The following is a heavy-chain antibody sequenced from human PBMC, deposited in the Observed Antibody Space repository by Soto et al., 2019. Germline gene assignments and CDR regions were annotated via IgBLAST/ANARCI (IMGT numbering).Heavy chain of an antibody. D-gene: IGHD6-19*01. V-gene: IGHV4-34*01. CDR3: ARVPLRYSSSHNFDS. Sequence: SETLSLTCAVYGGSFSGYYWSWIRQPPGKGLEGIGEINHSGSTNYNPSIKSRVTISVDTSKNQFSLKLSSVTAADTAVYYCARVPLRYSSSHNFDSWGQGALVTVSS. CDR2: INHSGST. CDR1: GGSFSGYY. J-gene: IGHJ4*02.